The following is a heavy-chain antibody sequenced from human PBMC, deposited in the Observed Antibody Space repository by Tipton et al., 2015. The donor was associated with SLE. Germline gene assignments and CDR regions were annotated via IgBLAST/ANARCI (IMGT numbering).Heavy chain of an antibody. V-gene: IGHV4-59*08. CDR3: ARQRDLDAFDI. Sequence: TLSLICTVSGASFSGYYWSWIRQPPGKGLEWIGYFSDIGRTNYKSSLKSRVTISVDTSKNHFSLKVTSVTAADTAVYYCARQRDLDAFDIWGQGTMVTVSS. CDR2: FSDIGRT. J-gene: IGHJ3*02. CDR1: GASFSGYY.